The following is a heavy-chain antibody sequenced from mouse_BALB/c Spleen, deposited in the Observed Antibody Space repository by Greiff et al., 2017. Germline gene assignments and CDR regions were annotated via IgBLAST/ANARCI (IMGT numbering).Heavy chain of an antibody. CDR1: GFTFSSYG. CDR3: ARRFITTVVAPAGFAY. V-gene: IGHV5-6*01. D-gene: IGHD1-1*01. Sequence: EVQLVESGGDLVKPGGSLKLSCAASGFTFSSYGMSWVRQTPDKRLEWVATISSGGSYTYYPDSVKGRFTISRDNAKYTLYLQMSSLKSEDTAMYYCARRFITTVVAPAGFAYWGQGTLVTVSA. J-gene: IGHJ3*01. CDR2: ISSGGSYT.